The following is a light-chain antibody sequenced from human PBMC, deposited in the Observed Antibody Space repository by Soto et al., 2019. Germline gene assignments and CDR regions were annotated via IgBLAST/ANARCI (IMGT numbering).Light chain of an antibody. CDR2: TVT. CDR1: SSDIGGYNY. Sequence: VLTQPRSVSGSPGQSVTISCTGTSSDIGGYNYVSWYQQHPGKAPKLMIYTVTKRPSGVPDRFSGSKSDNTASLTISGLQADDEADYYCCSYAGSSSYVFGTGTKVTVL. CDR3: CSYAGSSSYV. J-gene: IGLJ1*01. V-gene: IGLV2-11*01.